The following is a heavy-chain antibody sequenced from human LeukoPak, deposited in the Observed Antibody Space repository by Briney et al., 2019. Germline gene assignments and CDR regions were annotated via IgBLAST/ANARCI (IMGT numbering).Heavy chain of an antibody. CDR2: IIPIFGTA. J-gene: IGHJ5*02. D-gene: IGHD3-3*01. CDR3: ARDPRVARRVVGLGNWFDP. Sequence: SVKVSCKASGGTFSSYAISWVRQAPGQGLEWMGGIIPIFGTANYAQKFQGRVTITADESTSTAYMELSSLRSEDTAVYYCARDPRVARRVVGLGNWFDPWGQGTLVTVSS. V-gene: IGHV1-69*13. CDR1: GGTFSSYA.